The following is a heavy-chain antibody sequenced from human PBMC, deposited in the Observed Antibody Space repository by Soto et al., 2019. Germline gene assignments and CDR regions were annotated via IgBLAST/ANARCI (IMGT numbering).Heavy chain of an antibody. CDR1: GYTFVDYF. CDR2: ISLRHHST. CDR3: ARELYSCGAECPYYMDC. D-gene: IGHD2-21*01. J-gene: IGHJ4*02. Sequence: ASVKVSCKTSGYTFVDYFIHWVRQAPGQGLEWMGIISLRHHSTSYAQKFQDRLSVARDPSSTTIYMELGSPRSEDTAVYYCARELYSCGAECPYYMDCWGQGTPVTVSS. V-gene: IGHV1-46*01.